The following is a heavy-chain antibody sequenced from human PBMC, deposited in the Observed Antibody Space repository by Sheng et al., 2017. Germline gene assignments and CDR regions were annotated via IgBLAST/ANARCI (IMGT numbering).Heavy chain of an antibody. Sequence: QVHLQESGPGLVKPSETLSLTCVVSGDSISSGYDWGWVRQSPARGLEWIGSIYHTGSAYYNPSLHSRVTISVDTSKNQFSLYLSSVTAADTALYSCARRSIVLHAFDVWGQGTVVTVSS. J-gene: IGHJ3*01. D-gene: IGHD2-21*01. CDR3: ARRSIVLHAFDV. CDR2: IYHTGSA. V-gene: IGHV4-38-2*01. CDR1: GDSISSGYD.